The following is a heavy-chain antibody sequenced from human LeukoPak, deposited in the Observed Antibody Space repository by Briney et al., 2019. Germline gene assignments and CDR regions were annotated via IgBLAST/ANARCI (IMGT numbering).Heavy chain of an antibody. J-gene: IGHJ4*02. CDR1: GFSLSIYP. CDR3: ARLGSGSTLDC. V-gene: IGHV3-74*01. CDR2: ISSDGSST. Sequence: AGGSLRLSCVASGFSLSIYPMHWVRQAPGKGLVWVSRISSDGSSTIYADSVKGRFTISRDNAKNTLYLQMNSLRAEDTAVYYCARLGSGSTLDCWGQGTLVTVSS. D-gene: IGHD3-10*01.